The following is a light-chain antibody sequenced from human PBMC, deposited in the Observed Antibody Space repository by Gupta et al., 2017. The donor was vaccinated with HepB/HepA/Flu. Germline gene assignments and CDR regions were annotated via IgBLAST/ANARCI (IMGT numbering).Light chain of an antibody. J-gene: IGKJ3*01. CDR2: DAS. V-gene: IGKV1-33*01. Sequence: DIQMTQSPSSLSASVGDRVTITCQASQDISNYLNWYQQKPGKAPKLLIYDASKVETGVPSRFSGSGSGTDFTFTISIRQPEDVANYYCQQEDNLPDTFGHGTKVDIK. CDR3: QQEDNLPDT. CDR1: QDISNY.